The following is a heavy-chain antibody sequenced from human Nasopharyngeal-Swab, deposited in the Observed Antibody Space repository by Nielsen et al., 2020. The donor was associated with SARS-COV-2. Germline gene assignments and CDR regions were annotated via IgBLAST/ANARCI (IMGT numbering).Heavy chain of an antibody. Sequence: SETLSLTCTVSGGSISSYYWSWIRQPPGKGLEWIGYIYYSGSTNYNPSLKSRVTISVDTSKNQFSLKLSSVTAADTAVYYYARAAKPYYDFWSGYQNWFDPWGQGTLVTVSS. CDR3: ARAAKPYYDFWSGYQNWFDP. V-gene: IGHV4-59*01. CDR1: GGSISSYY. D-gene: IGHD3-3*01. J-gene: IGHJ5*02. CDR2: IYYSGST.